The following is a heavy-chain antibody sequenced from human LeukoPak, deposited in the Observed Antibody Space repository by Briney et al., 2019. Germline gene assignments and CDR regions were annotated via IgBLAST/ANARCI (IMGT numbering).Heavy chain of an antibody. V-gene: IGHV3-23*01. CDR1: GITLSNYG. D-gene: IGHD3-22*01. CDR2: ISDSGGRT. CDR3: AKRGVVIRVILVGFHKEAYYFDS. Sequence: GGSLRLSCAVSGITLSNYGMSWVRQAPGKGLEWVAGISDSGGRTNYADSVKGRFTISRDSPKNTVYLQMNSLRAEDTAVYSCAKRGVVIRVILVGFHKEAYYFDSWGQGALVTVSS. J-gene: IGHJ4*02.